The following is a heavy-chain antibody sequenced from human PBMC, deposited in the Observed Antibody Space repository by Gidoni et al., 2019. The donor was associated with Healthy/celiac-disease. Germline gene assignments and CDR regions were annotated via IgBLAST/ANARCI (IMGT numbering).Heavy chain of an antibody. CDR1: RYTFTSCA. V-gene: IGHV1-3*01. J-gene: IGHJ5*02. CDR3: ARDLHYYDSRGYYSYNWFDP. Sequence: QVQLVQSGAEVKKPGASVKFSCKASRYTFTSCAMHWVRQAPGQRLEWMGWINAGNGNTKYSQKFQGRVTITRDTSASTAYMELSSLRSEDTAVYYCARDLHYYDSRGYYSYNWFDPWGQGTLVTVSS. CDR2: INAGNGNT. D-gene: IGHD3-22*01.